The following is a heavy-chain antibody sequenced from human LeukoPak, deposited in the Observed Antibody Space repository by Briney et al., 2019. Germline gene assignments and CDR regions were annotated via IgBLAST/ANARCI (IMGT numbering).Heavy chain of an antibody. D-gene: IGHD3-9*01. CDR1: GFTFNGYA. V-gene: IGHV3-9*01. Sequence: PGGSLRLSCAASGFTFNGYAMHWVRQAPGKGLEWVSGISWNSGSIGYADSVKGRFTISRDNAKNSLYLQMNSMRAEDTALYYCAKGYFDWLFPFDYWGQGTLVTVSS. CDR2: ISWNSGSI. J-gene: IGHJ4*02. CDR3: AKGYFDWLFPFDY.